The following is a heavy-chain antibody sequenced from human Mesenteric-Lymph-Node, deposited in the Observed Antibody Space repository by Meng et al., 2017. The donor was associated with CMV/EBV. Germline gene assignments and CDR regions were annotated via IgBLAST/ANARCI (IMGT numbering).Heavy chain of an antibody. J-gene: IGHJ4*02. Sequence: SETLSLTCAVSGGSISSSNWWSWVRQPPGKGLEWIGEIYHSGSTNYNPSLKSRVTISVDKSKNQFSLKLSSVTAADTAVYYCARDSPVVVPAAYDYWGQGTLVTVSS. CDR3: ARDSPVVVPAAYDY. CDR2: IYHSGST. V-gene: IGHV4-4*02. D-gene: IGHD2-2*01. CDR1: GGSISSSNW.